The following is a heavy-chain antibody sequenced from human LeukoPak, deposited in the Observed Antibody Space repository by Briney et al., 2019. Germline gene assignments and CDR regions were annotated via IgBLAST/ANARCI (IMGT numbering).Heavy chain of an antibody. Sequence: PVGSLRLSCAASGFTFCSYGMHWVRQAPGKGLEWVAVISYDGRSKNYADSVKGRFTISRDRSENTLYPQMNSLRAEDTAVYYCARGALTGRWPDMGFDYCGQGPLVPVSS. CDR1: GFTFCSYG. V-gene: IGHV3-30*12. J-gene: IGHJ4*02. CDR2: ISYDGRSK. CDR3: ARGALTGRWPDMGFDY. D-gene: IGHD5-24*01.